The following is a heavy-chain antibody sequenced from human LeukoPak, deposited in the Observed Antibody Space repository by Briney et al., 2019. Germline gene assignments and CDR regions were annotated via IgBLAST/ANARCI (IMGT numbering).Heavy chain of an antibody. CDR3: ARLLIYCSSTSCHFDY. CDR2: IYYSGST. Sequence: KPSETLSLTCTVSGGSISSSSYYWGWIRQPPGKGLEWIGSIYYSGSTYYNPSLKSRVTISVETSNNQFSLKLSSVTAADTAMYYCARLLIYCSSTSCHFDYWGQGTLVTVSS. J-gene: IGHJ4*02. D-gene: IGHD2-2*01. V-gene: IGHV4-39*01. CDR1: GGSISSSSYY.